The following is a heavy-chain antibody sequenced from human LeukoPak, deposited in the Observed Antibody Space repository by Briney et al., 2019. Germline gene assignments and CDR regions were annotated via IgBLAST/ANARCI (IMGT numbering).Heavy chain of an antibody. V-gene: IGHV3-33*01. CDR2: MWFDGSNQ. CDR3: ARDRRSGRFYTIDY. J-gene: IGHJ4*02. CDR1: GFTFSSYV. D-gene: IGHD1-26*01. Sequence: GGSLRLSCAASGFTFSSYVMHWVRQAPGKGLEWVAVMWFDGSNQYQTDSVKGRFTISRDNSKNTLYLQMSSLRADDTAVYYCARDRRSGRFYTIDYWGQGTLVTVSS.